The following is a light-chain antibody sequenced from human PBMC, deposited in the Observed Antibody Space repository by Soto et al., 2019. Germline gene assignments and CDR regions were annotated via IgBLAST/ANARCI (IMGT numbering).Light chain of an antibody. V-gene: IGKV1-39*01. CDR2: AAS. Sequence: DIPMTQSPSPLSASVGDRVTITCRASQSISNYLNWYQQKPGKAPKLLMYAASSLQSGVPSRFSGSGSGTDFTLTISSLQPEDFATYYCQQSYSSPRTFGQGTKVEI. CDR1: QSISNY. CDR3: QQSYSSPRT. J-gene: IGKJ1*01.